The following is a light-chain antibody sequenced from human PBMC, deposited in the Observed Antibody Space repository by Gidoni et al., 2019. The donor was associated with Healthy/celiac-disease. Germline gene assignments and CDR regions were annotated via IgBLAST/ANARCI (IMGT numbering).Light chain of an antibody. J-gene: IGKJ4*01. Sequence: EIELTQSPATLSLSPGERATLSCRASQSLSSYLAWYQQKPGKAPRLLIYDASNRATGIPARFSGSGSGTDFTLTISSLEPEDFAFYYCQQRSNWQLTFGGGTKVEIK. CDR2: DAS. CDR1: QSLSSY. V-gene: IGKV3-11*01. CDR3: QQRSNWQLT.